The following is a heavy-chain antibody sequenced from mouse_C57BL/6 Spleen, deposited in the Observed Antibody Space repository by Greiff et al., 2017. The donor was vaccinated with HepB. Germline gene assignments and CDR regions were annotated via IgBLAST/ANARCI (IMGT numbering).Heavy chain of an antibody. CDR2: ISDGGSYT. V-gene: IGHV5-4*01. CDR1: GFTFSSYA. J-gene: IGHJ4*01. Sequence: EVQLVESGGGLVKPGGSLKLSCAASGFTFSSYAMSWVRQTPEKRLEWVATISDGGSYTYYPDNVKGRFTISRDNAKNNLYLQMSHLKSEDTAMYYCARDLLWLRRGGDYYAMDYWGQGTSVTVSS. CDR3: ARDLLWLRRGGDYYAMDY. D-gene: IGHD2-2*01.